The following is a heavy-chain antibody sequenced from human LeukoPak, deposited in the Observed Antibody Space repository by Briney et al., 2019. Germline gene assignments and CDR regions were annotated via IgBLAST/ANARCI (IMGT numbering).Heavy chain of an antibody. D-gene: IGHD6-6*01. CDR3: ARGLVGSSPSG. V-gene: IGHV1-8*01. Sequence: GASVKVSCKASGYTFTSYDINWVRQATGQGREWMGWMNPNSGNTGYGQRFQGRVNMTRHTSISTAYVEPSSLRSEDTAVYYCARGLVGSSPSGWGEGSLVTDCS. J-gene: IGHJ4*02. CDR2: MNPNSGNT. CDR1: GYTFTSYD.